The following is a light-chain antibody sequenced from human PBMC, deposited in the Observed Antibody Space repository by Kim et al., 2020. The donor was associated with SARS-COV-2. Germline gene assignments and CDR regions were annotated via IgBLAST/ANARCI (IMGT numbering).Light chain of an antibody. J-gene: IGLJ3*02. V-gene: IGLV1-40*03. CDR3: QSYDSRLSGWV. Sequence: YDVPWYQQFPGRVPRLLIYGNKNRPSGVPDRFSGSKSGATASLAILDLQAEDEADYYCQSYDSRLSGWVFGGGTQLTVL. CDR2: GNK. CDR1: YD.